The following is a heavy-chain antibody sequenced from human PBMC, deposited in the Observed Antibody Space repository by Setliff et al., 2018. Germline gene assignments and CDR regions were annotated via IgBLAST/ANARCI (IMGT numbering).Heavy chain of an antibody. J-gene: IGHJ6*03. CDR3: ARGGGSVLPNYYYFNYMDV. CDR1: GGSISGYY. D-gene: IGHD2-15*01. Sequence: SETLSLTCNVSGGSISGYYWSWIRQPPGKGLEWIGEINHSGSTNYNQSLKSRVTLSVDTSKNQFSLQLTSVTAADTAIYYCARGGGSVLPNYYYFNYMDVWGKGTTVTVSS. V-gene: IGHV4-34*01. CDR2: INHSGST.